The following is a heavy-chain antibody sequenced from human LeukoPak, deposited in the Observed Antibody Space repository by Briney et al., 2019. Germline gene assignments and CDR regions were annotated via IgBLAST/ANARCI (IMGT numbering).Heavy chain of an antibody. CDR2: INWNGGST. D-gene: IGHD1-26*01. Sequence: GGSLRLSCAASGFTFSSYAMSWVRQAPGKGLEWVSGINWNGGSTGYADSVKGRFTISRDNAKNSLYLQMNSLRAEDTALYHCAREGDYYYYYMDVWGKGTTVTISS. CDR1: GFTFSSYA. J-gene: IGHJ6*03. CDR3: AREGDYYYYYMDV. V-gene: IGHV3-20*01.